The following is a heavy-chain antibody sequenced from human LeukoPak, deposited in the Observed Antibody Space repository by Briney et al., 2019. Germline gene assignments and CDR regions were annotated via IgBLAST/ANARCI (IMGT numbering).Heavy chain of an antibody. J-gene: IGHJ4*02. CDR1: GFTFSDYS. D-gene: IGHD2-2*01. V-gene: IGHV3-48*01. CDR2: VGISSGNT. CDR3: ARDTKYAFDN. Sequence: GGSLRLSCAASGFTFSDYSMNWVRQAPGKGLEWISYVGISSGNTKYADSVKGRFTISGDRAKNSLYLQMNSLRVEDTAVYYCARDTKYAFDNWGQGTLVTVSS.